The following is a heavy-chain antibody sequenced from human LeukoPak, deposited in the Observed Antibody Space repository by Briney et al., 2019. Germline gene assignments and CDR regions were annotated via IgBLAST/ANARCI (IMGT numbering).Heavy chain of an antibody. CDR1: TGSFSGYY. CDR2: TNHSGRN. Sequence: SETLSLTCAVYTGSFSGYYWGWIRHPPGRGRGWIGETNHSGRNNYNTSLKSRVTISVATTKKQFTLNRSSVTAAYTAVYYCARGPSGGHLRYFGWLDGFDIWGQGTMVTVSS. J-gene: IGHJ3*02. CDR3: ARGPSGGHLRYFGWLDGFDI. V-gene: IGHV4-34*01. D-gene: IGHD3-9*01.